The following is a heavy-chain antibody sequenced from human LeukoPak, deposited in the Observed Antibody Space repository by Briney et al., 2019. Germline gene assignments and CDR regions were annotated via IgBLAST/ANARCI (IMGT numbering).Heavy chain of an antibody. CDR1: GFTFSSYG. J-gene: IGHJ4*02. V-gene: IGHV3-30*18. Sequence: GRSLRLSCAASGFTFSSYGMHWVRQAPGKGLEWVAVISYDGSNKYYADSVKGRFTIFRDNSKNTLYLQMNSLRAEDTAAYYCAKEEEVTAIAYWGQGTLVTVSS. CDR2: ISYDGSNK. D-gene: IGHD2-21*02. CDR3: AKEEEVTAIAY.